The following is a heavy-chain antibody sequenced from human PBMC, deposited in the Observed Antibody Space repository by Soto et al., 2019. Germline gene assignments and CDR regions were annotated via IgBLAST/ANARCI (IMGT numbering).Heavy chain of an antibody. D-gene: IGHD3-3*01. Sequence: GGSLRLSCAASGFTFSNAWMSWVRQAPGKGLEWVGRIKSKTDGGTTDYAAPVKGRFTISRDDSKNTLYLQMNSLKTEDTAVYYCTAEGLTICGVVDPYAFDIWVQGTMVTVSS. J-gene: IGHJ3*02. CDR1: GFTFSNAW. V-gene: IGHV3-15*01. CDR3: TAEGLTICGVVDPYAFDI. CDR2: IKSKTDGGTT.